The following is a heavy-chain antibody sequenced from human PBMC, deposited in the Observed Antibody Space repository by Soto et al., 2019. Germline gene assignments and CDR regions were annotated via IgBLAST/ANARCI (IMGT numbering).Heavy chain of an antibody. Sequence: GSLRLSCVASGFTFSSYWMHWVRQAPGKGLVWVSRINRDESSTHYADSVKGRFTISRDNAKNTLYLQMNSLRVEDTAVYYCARDLAGYNGIFDHWGQGALVTVSS. V-gene: IGHV3-74*01. D-gene: IGHD5-12*01. J-gene: IGHJ4*02. CDR3: ARDLAGYNGIFDH. CDR2: INRDESST. CDR1: GFTFSSYW.